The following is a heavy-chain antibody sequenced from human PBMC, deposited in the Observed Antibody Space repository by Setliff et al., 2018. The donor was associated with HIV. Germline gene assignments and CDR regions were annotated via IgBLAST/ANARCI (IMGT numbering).Heavy chain of an antibody. J-gene: IGHJ4*02. CDR2: LNHGGTT. D-gene: IGHD3-10*01. V-gene: IGHV4-59*11. Sequence: SETLSLTCTVSGGSINSHYWSWIRQSPGEGLEWIGTLNHGGTTDYNPSLKSRVTISADTSTNQFSLKLSSMTAADTAVYFCAVVRGANYWGQGTMVTSPQ. CDR1: GGSINSHY. CDR3: AVVRGANY.